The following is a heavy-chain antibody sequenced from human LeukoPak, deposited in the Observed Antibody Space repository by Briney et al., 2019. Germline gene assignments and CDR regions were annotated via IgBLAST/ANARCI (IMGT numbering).Heavy chain of an antibody. CDR1: GGSISSSSYY. V-gene: IGHV4-39*01. D-gene: IGHD6-19*01. CDR2: IYYSGST. Sequence: PSETLSLTCTVSGGSISSSSYYWGWIRQPPGKGLEWIGSIYYSGSTYYNPSLKSRLTISVDTSKNQFSLKLSSVTDADTAVYYCARQKAVAGEIDYWGQGTLVTVSS. CDR3: ARQKAVAGEIDY. J-gene: IGHJ4*02.